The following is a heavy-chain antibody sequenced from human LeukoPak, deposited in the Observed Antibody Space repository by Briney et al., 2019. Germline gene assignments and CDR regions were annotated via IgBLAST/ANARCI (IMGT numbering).Heavy chain of an antibody. CDR3: ATGFSPPDYVWGSYRRRERDFDY. J-gene: IGHJ4*02. D-gene: IGHD3-16*02. CDR2: MNPNSGNT. Sequence: ASVKVSCKASGYTFTSYDINWVRQATGQGLEWMGWMNPNSGNTGYAQKFQGRVTITRNTSISTAYMELSSLRSEDTAVYYCATGFSPPDYVWGSYRRRERDFDYWGQGTLVTVSS. V-gene: IGHV1-8*03. CDR1: GYTFTSYD.